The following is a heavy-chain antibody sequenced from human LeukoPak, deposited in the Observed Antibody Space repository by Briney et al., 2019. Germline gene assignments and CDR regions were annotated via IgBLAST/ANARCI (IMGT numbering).Heavy chain of an antibody. D-gene: IGHD1-26*01. Sequence: PGGSLRLSCAASGFTFSGSALHWVRQASGKGLEWVGRIRSTANGYATAYAASVKGRFTISRDDSKNTAYLQMDSLKTEDTAVYYCARDKWEPRYAFDIWGQGTMVTVSS. CDR1: GFTFSGSA. V-gene: IGHV3-73*01. J-gene: IGHJ3*02. CDR2: IRSTANGYAT. CDR3: ARDKWEPRYAFDI.